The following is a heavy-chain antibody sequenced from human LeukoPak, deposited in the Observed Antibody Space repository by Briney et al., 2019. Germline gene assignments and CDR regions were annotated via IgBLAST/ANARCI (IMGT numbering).Heavy chain of an antibody. CDR2: INPSGGST. Sequence: ASVKVSCKASGYTFTSYDMHWVRQAPGQGLEWMGIINPSGGSTSYAQKFQGRVTMTTDTSTSTAYMELRSLRSDDTAVYYCASGCSSTSCPFDYWGQGTLVTVSS. CDR3: ASGCSSTSCPFDY. CDR1: GYTFTSYD. D-gene: IGHD2-2*01. J-gene: IGHJ4*02. V-gene: IGHV1-46*01.